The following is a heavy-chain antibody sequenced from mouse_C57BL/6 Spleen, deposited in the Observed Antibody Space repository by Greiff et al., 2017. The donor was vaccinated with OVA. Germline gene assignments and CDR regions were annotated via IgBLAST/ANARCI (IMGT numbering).Heavy chain of an antibody. CDR1: GYTFTSYW. V-gene: IGHV1-59*01. J-gene: IGHJ1*03. Sequence: QVQLQQPGAELVRPGTSVKLSCKASGYTFTSYWMHWVKQRPGQGLEWIGVIDPSDSYTNYNQKFKGKATLTVDTSSSTAYMQLSSLTSEDSAVYYCARSPLYYGYFDVWGTGTTVTVSS. CDR2: IDPSDSYT. CDR3: ARSPLYYGYFDV. D-gene: IGHD1-1*01.